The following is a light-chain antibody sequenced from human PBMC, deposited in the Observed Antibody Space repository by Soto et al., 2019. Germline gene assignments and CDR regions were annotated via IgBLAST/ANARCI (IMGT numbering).Light chain of an antibody. CDR2: AAS. CDR1: QSVSSN. CDR3: QQYSTYTPRT. V-gene: IGKV3D-15*01. J-gene: IGKJ1*01. Sequence: EIVMAQSPATLSVSPGERATLSCRASQSVSSNLAWYQQKPGQAPRLLIYAASNRATGIPARFSGNGSRTDFTLTISSLQPDDFATYYCQQYSTYTPRTFGQGTKVDIK.